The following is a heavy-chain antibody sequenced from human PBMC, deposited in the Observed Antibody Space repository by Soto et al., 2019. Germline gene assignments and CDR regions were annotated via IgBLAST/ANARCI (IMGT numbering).Heavy chain of an antibody. V-gene: IGHV4-59*01. D-gene: IGHD3-10*01. CDR2: IYYSGST. CDR3: ARGVGSGIRVQLDY. Sequence: SETLSLTCTVSGGSISSYYWSWIRQPPGKGLEWIGYIYYSGSTNYNPSLKSRVTISVDTSKNQFSLKLSSVTAADTAVYYCARGVGSGIRVQLDYWGQGTLVTVSS. CDR1: GGSISSYY. J-gene: IGHJ4*02.